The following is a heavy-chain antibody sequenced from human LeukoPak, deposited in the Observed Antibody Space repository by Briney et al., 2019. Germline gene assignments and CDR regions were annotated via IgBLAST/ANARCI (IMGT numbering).Heavy chain of an antibody. V-gene: IGHV4-34*01. CDR3: ARRGILGYCSSTSCQRVWFDP. CDR2: INHSGST. Sequence: SETLSLTCAVYGGSFSGYYWSWIRQPPGKGLEWIGEINHSGSTNYNPSLKSRVTISVDTSKNQFSLKLSSVTAADTAVYYCARRGILGYCSSTSCQRVWFDPWGQGTLVTVSS. D-gene: IGHD2-2*01. J-gene: IGHJ5*02. CDR1: GGSFSGYY.